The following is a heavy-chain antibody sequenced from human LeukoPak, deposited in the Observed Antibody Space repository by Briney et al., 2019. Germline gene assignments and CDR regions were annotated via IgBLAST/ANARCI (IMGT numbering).Heavy chain of an antibody. V-gene: IGHV3-23*01. Sequence: GGSLRLSCAASGFTFSSYAMSWVRKAPGKGLEWVSAISGSGGSTYYADSVKGRFTISRDNSKNTLYLQMNSLRAEDTAVYYCAKDPYDYYDSSGYYYEPYFDYWGQGTLVTVSS. CDR2: ISGSGGST. J-gene: IGHJ4*02. CDR3: AKDPYDYYDSSGYYYEPYFDY. CDR1: GFTFSSYA. D-gene: IGHD3-22*01.